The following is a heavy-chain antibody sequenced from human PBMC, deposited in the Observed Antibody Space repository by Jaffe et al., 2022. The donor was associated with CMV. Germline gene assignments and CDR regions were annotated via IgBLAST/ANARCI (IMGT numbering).Heavy chain of an antibody. J-gene: IGHJ3*02. CDR2: ISSSGSTI. D-gene: IGHD1-26*01. V-gene: IGHV3-48*03. CDR1: GFTFSSYE. CDR3: ARSIGSYRENDAFDI. Sequence: EVQLVESGGGLVQPGGSLRLSCAASGFTFSSYEMNWVRQAPGKGLEWVSYISSSGSTIYYADSVKGRFTISRDNAKNSLYLQMNSLRAEDTAVYYCARSIGSYRENDAFDIWGQGTMVTVSS.